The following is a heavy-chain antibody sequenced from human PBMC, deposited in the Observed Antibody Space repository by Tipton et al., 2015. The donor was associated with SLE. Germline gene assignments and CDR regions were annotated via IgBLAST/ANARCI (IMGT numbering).Heavy chain of an antibody. CDR2: IYYSGST. Sequence: TLSLTCTVSGGSISSHYWSWIRQPPGKGLEWIGYIYYSGSTNYNPSLKSRVTISIDTSKNQFSLKLRSVTAADTAVYYCARVLMGFGEPRAPTRGYYYYMDVWGKGTTVTVSS. V-gene: IGHV4-59*11. J-gene: IGHJ6*03. CDR1: GGSISSHY. D-gene: IGHD3-10*01. CDR3: ARVLMGFGEPRAPTRGYYYYMDV.